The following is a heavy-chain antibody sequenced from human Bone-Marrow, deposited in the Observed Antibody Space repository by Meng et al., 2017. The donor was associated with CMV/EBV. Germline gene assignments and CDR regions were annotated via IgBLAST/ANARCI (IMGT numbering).Heavy chain of an antibody. Sequence: QVQLVESGGGVVQREGSLRLSCAASGFTFSSYGMHWVRQAPGKGLEWVAFIRYDGSNKYYADSVKGRFTISRDNSKNTLYLQMNSLRAEDTAVYYCAGIDAFDIWGQGTMVTVSS. CDR3: AGIDAFDI. V-gene: IGHV3-30*02. CDR2: IRYDGSNK. CDR1: GFTFSSYG. J-gene: IGHJ3*02.